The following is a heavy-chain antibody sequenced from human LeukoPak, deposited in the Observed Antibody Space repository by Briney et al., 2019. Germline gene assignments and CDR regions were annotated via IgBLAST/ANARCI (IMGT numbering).Heavy chain of an antibody. J-gene: IGHJ5*02. CDR2: INGSGGSK. D-gene: IGHD6-19*01. V-gene: IGHV3-23*01. Sequence: PGGSLRLSCAVSGFTFSSYAMSWVRQAPGKGLDWVSAINGSGGSKYYAYSVKGRFTISSSNSKKTLLLQMNSLRAEDMAVYCCAKGGQWLAYNWFDPWGQGTLVTVSS. CDR3: AKGGQWLAYNWFDP. CDR1: GFTFSSYA.